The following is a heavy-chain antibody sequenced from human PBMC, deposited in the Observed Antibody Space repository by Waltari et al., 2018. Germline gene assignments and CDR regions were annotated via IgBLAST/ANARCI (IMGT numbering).Heavy chain of an antibody. Sequence: QVQLVQSGAEVKKPGASVKVSCKSSGYTFTSYAMHWGRQAPGQRHEWMGWINAGKGNTKYAQKFQGRVTITRDTSASTAYMELSSLRSEDTAVYYCARDSYLAVAFSWGQGTMVTVSS. V-gene: IGHV1-3*01. CDR3: ARDSYLAVAFS. D-gene: IGHD6-19*01. J-gene: IGHJ5*02. CDR2: INAGKGNT. CDR1: GYTFTSYA.